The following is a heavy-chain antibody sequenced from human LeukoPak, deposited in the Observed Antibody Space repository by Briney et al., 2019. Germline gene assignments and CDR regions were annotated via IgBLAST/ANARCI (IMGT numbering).Heavy chain of an antibody. Sequence: SETLSLTCTVSGGSISSYYWSWLRQPPGKGLEWIGYIYYSGSTNYNPSLKSRITISVDTSKNQFSLKLSSVTAADTAVYYCAGGYSYGSTYYYMDVWGKGTTVTISS. V-gene: IGHV4-59*01. CDR3: AGGYSYGSTYYYMDV. CDR1: GGSISSYY. D-gene: IGHD5-18*01. J-gene: IGHJ6*03. CDR2: IYYSGST.